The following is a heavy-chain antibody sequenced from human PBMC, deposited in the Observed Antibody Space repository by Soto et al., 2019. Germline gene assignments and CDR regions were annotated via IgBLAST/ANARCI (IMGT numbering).Heavy chain of an antibody. Sequence: ASVKVSCKASGYTFTSYYMHWVRQAPGQGLEWMGIINPSGGSTSYAQKFQGRVTMTRDTSTSTVYMELSSLRSEDTAVYYCAKGSRGLAARILIDYWGQGTLVTVSS. CDR3: AKGSRGLAARILIDY. CDR2: INPSGGST. D-gene: IGHD3-10*01. V-gene: IGHV1-46*01. J-gene: IGHJ4*02. CDR1: GYTFTSYY.